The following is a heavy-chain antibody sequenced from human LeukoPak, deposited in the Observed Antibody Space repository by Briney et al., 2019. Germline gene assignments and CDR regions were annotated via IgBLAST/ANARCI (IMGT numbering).Heavy chain of an antibody. V-gene: IGHV1-46*01. D-gene: IGHD1-7*01. CDR3: ARDRVTGTTRLFDP. J-gene: IGHJ5*02. CDR1: GYTFTSYY. CDR2: INPSGGST. Sequence: ASVKVSCKXSGYTFTSYYIHWVRQAPRQGLEWMGIINPSGGSTTYSQKFQDRLTMTSDTSTSAVYMELSSLRSEDTAVYYCARDRVTGTTRLFDPWGQGTLVTVSS.